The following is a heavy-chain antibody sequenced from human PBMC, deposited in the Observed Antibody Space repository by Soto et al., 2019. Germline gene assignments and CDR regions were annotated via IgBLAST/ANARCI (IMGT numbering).Heavy chain of an antibody. CDR2: ISYDGSNK. Sequence: GGSLRLSCAASGFTFSSYGMHWVRQAPGKGLEWVAVISYDGSNKYYIDPVKGRFTISRDQSKNTLYLQMNSLRAEDTAVYHCARDFCPVPTCYDLWGQGVLVTVSS. J-gene: IGHJ4*02. D-gene: IGHD2-2*01. V-gene: IGHV3-30*03. CDR3: ARDFCPVPTCYDL. CDR1: GFTFSSYG.